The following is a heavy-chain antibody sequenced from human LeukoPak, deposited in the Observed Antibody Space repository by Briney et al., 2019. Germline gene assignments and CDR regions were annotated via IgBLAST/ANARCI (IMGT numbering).Heavy chain of an antibody. V-gene: IGHV1-69*05. Sequence: SVNVSCKASGGTFSSYAISWVRQAPGQGLEWMGWIIPIFGTANYAQKFQGRVTITTDESTSTAYMELSSLRSEDTAVYYCARGTYSSSWYRRDNWFDPWGQGTLVTVSS. CDR3: ARGTYSSSWYRRDNWFDP. D-gene: IGHD6-13*01. CDR2: IIPIFGTA. J-gene: IGHJ5*02. CDR1: GGTFSSYA.